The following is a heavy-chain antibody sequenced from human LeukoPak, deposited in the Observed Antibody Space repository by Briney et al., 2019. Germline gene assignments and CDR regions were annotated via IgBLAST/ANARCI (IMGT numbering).Heavy chain of an antibody. CDR1: GFTLSSYS. D-gene: IGHD2-15*01. J-gene: IGHJ4*02. Sequence: GGFLRISSAASGFTLSSYSMNMVRHAPREGLEWVSSISSSSSYIYYADSVKGRFTISRDNAKNSLYLQMNSLRAEDTAVYYCARGLGGYVDYWGQGTLVTVSS. V-gene: IGHV3-21*01. CDR3: ARGLGGYVDY. CDR2: ISSSSSYI.